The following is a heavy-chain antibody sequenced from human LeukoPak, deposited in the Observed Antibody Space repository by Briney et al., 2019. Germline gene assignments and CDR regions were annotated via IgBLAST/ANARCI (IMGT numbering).Heavy chain of an antibody. Sequence: GSLRLSCAASGFTFSSYAMSWVRQAPGKGLEWIGEINHSGSTNYNTSLKSRVTISEDTSKNQSSLKLSSVTAADTAVYYCARTHTVTTSCLDLWGQGTLVTVSS. CDR1: GFTFSSYA. J-gene: IGHJ5*02. D-gene: IGHD4-17*01. CDR3: ARTHTVTTSCLDL. V-gene: IGHV4-34*01. CDR2: INHSGST.